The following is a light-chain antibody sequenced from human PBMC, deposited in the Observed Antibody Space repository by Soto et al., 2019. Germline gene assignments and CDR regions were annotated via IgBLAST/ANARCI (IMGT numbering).Light chain of an antibody. CDR3: QQYNNWPQS. V-gene: IGKV3-15*01. J-gene: IGKJ1*01. CDR1: QSVSSN. Sequence: EIVMTQSPATLSVSPGERATLSCRASQSVSSNLAWYQQKPGQAPRLLIYGASPRATGIPARLSGSGSGTDFTLTISSLQSEGFAGYYCQQYNNWPQSFGQGTKVEIK. CDR2: GAS.